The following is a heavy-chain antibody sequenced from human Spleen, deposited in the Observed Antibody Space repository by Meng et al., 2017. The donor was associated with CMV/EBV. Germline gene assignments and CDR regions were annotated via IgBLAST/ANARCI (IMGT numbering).Heavy chain of an antibody. CDR1: GFTLSDYY. CDR2: ISSSSAI. J-gene: IGHJ6*02. CDR3: GRDMDV. V-gene: IGHV3-69-1*01. Sequence: GESLKISCAASGFTLSDYYMNWVRQAPGKGLEWVSFISSSSAIYYADSVKGRFTISRDNAKNSMYLQMNSLRAEDTAAYYCGRDMDVWGQGTTVTVSS.